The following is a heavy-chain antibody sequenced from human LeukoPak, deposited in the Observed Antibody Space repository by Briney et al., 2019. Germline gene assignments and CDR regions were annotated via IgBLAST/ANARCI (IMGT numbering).Heavy chain of an antibody. CDR2: INHSGST. D-gene: IGHD6-6*01. Sequence: SETLSLTCAVYGGSFSGYYWSWIRQPPGKGLEWIGEINHSGSTNYNPSLKSRVTISADTSKNQFSLKLSSVTAADTAVYYGARGIAAHGGYYYYYYYMVVWGKGTTVTVSS. J-gene: IGHJ6*03. V-gene: IGHV4-34*01. CDR1: GGSFSGYY. CDR3: ARGIAAHGGYYYYYYYMVV.